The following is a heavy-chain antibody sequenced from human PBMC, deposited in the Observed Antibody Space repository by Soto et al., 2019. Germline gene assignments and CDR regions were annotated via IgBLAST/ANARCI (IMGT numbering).Heavy chain of an antibody. CDR1: GFTISSYW. CDR2: IKQDGSEK. Sequence: GGSLRLSCAASGFTISSYWMSWVRQAPGKGLEWVANIKQDGSEKYYVDSVKDRFTVSRDNSKNTVSLQMSSLRVEDTAVYYCARARLYDASGYDYYYYGMDVWGQGTRVTVSA. D-gene: IGHD3-22*01. CDR3: ARARLYDASGYDYYYYGMDV. V-gene: IGHV3-7*03. J-gene: IGHJ6*01.